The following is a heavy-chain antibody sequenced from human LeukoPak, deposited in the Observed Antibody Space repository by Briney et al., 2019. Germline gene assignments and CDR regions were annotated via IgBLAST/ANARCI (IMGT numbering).Heavy chain of an antibody. CDR2: ISSSSSYI. CDR1: GFTFSSYS. CDR3: AREPTYYYDISEGYFDY. D-gene: IGHD3-22*01. V-gene: IGHV3-21*01. Sequence: PGGSLRLSCAASGFTFSSYSMNWVRQAPGKGLEWVSSISSSSSYIYYADSVKGRFTISRDNAKNSLYLQMNSLSAEDTAVYYCAREPTYYYDISEGYFDYWGQGTLVTVSS. J-gene: IGHJ4*02.